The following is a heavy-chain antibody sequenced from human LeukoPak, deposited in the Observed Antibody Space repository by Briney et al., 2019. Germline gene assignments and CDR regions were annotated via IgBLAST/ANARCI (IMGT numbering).Heavy chain of an antibody. D-gene: IGHD6-19*01. Sequence: GGSLRLSRAASGFTFRNFWMSWVRQAPGKGLEWVANIKQDGSEKYSEDSVKGRFTISRDNAKSSLYLQMNSLSAEDSALYYCARDGVENVAVADLTWFDSWGQGALVIVSS. CDR2: IKQDGSEK. J-gene: IGHJ5*01. V-gene: IGHV3-7*01. CDR3: ARDGVENVAVADLTWFDS. CDR1: GFTFRNFW.